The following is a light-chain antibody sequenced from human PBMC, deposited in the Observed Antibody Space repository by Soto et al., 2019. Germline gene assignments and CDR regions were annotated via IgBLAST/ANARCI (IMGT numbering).Light chain of an antibody. Sequence: EIVLTQSPATLSLSPGGRATLSCRASQSVSLSLAWYQQKPGQAPRLLIYDASKRASGFPARFSGSGSGTDFTLTISRLEPEDFAVYYCQLYGSSPPYIFGPGTKVDIK. CDR2: DAS. J-gene: IGKJ2*01. CDR1: QSVSLS. V-gene: IGKV3-11*01. CDR3: QLYGSSPPYI.